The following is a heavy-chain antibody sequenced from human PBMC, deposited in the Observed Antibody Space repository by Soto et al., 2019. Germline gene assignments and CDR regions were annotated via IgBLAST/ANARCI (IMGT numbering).Heavy chain of an antibody. V-gene: IGHV4-30-4*01. Sequence: QLQLQESGPGLVKPSQTLSLTCTVSGVSISSVDYYWTWICQSPGKGLEWIGCIDYSGTTYYNPSLKSRVTISEDTSKNQFSLKLTSVAAADTAMYYCASFGVASMNWFDPWGQGTLVIVSS. CDR2: IDYSGTT. CDR3: ASFGVASMNWFDP. CDR1: GVSISSVDYY. D-gene: IGHD3-3*01. J-gene: IGHJ5*02.